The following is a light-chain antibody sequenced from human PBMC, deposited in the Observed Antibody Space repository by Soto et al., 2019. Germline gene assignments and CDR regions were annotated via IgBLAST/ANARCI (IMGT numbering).Light chain of an antibody. CDR3: HQYGSSPLVT. CDR2: GAS. J-gene: IGKJ5*01. V-gene: IGKV3-20*01. Sequence: ELVLTQSPGTLSLSPGERATLSCRASQSVSSSYLAWYQQKPGQAPRLLIYGASSRATGIPDRFSGSGSGPYVTLTISRLEPEYFAVYYYHQYGSSPLVTFDQGKRLEIK. CDR1: QSVSSSY.